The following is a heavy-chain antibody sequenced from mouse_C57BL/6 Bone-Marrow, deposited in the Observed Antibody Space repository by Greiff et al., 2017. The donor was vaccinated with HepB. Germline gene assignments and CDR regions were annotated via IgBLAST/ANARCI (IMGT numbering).Heavy chain of an antibody. CDR1: EYEFPSHD. Sequence: EVQLQESGGGLVQPGESLKLSCESNEYEFPSHDMSWVRKTPEKRLELVAAINSDGGSTYYPDTMERRFIISRDNTKKTLYLQMSSLRSEDTALYYCASYYDYDPWFAYWGQGTLVTVSA. D-gene: IGHD2-4*01. J-gene: IGHJ3*01. CDR2: INSDGGST. CDR3: ASYYDYDPWFAY. V-gene: IGHV5-2*01.